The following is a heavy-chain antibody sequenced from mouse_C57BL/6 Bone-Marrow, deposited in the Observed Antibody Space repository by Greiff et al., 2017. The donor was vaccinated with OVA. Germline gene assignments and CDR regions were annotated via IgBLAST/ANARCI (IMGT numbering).Heavy chain of an antibody. J-gene: IGHJ4*01. Sequence: EVKLVESGGGLVQPKGSLKLSCAASGFSFNTYAMNWVRQAPGKGLEWVARIRSKSNNYATYYADSVKDRFTISRDDSESMLYLQMNNLKTEDTAMYYCVSPLDSSGYEDAMDYWGQGTSVTVSS. CDR3: VSPLDSSGYEDAMDY. CDR1: GFSFNTYA. D-gene: IGHD3-2*02. CDR2: IRSKSNNYAT. V-gene: IGHV10-1*01.